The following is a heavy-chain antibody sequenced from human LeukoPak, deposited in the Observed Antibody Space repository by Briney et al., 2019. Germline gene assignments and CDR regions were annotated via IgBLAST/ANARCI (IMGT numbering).Heavy chain of an antibody. V-gene: IGHV4-59*01. CDR3: ARRVLNYMDV. J-gene: IGHJ6*03. CDR2: IYYSGST. CDR1: GGSISSYY. Sequence: SETLSLTCTVSGGSISSYYWSWLRQPPGKGLEWIGYIYYSGSTNYNPSLKSRVTISVDTSKNQFSLKLSSVTAADTAVYYCARRVLNYMDVWGKGTPVTVSS.